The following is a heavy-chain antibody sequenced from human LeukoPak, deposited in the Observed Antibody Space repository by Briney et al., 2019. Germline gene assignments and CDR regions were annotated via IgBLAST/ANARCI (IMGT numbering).Heavy chain of an antibody. J-gene: IGHJ6*03. V-gene: IGHV4-4*02. D-gene: IGHD5-24*01. CDR3: ARDPRDRYYYYMDV. CDR1: GGSISSTNW. Sequence: SETLSLTCAVSGGSISSTNWWSWVRQPPGKGLEWIGEIYHAGTTNYNPSLKSRVTISVDKSKNQFSLKLSSVTAADTAVYYCARDPRDRYYYYMDVWGKGTTVTVSS. CDR2: IYHAGTT.